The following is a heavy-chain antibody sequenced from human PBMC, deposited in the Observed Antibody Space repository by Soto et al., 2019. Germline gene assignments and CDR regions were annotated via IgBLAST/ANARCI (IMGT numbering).Heavy chain of an antibody. Sequence: QVQLVQSGAEVKKPGASVKVSCKASGYTFSSYGITWVRQAPGQRLEWMGWFNTYNGNTNYAQKFQGRVTMTTDTSTSTAYMELRSLRSDATAVYYCARERGGYSYGDYWGQGALVTVSS. J-gene: IGHJ4*02. CDR2: FNTYNGNT. V-gene: IGHV1-18*01. CDR1: GYTFSSYG. D-gene: IGHD5-18*01. CDR3: ARERGGYSYGDY.